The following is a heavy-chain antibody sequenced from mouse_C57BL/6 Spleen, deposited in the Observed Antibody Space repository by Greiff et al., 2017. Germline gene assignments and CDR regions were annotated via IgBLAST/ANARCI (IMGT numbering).Heavy chain of an antibody. V-gene: IGHV5-9-1*02. CDR3: TREDYSNFYYFDY. D-gene: IGHD2-5*01. CDR1: GFTFSSYA. CDR2: ISSGGDYI. J-gene: IGHJ2*01. Sequence: EVKLVESGEGLVKPGGSLKLSCAASGFTFSSYAMSWVRQTPEKRLEWVAYISSGGDYIYYADTVKGRFTISRDNARNTLYLQMSSLKSEDTAMYYCTREDYSNFYYFDYWGQGTTLTVSS.